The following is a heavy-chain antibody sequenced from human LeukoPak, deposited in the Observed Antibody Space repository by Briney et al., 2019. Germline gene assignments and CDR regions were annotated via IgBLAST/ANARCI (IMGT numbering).Heavy chain of an antibody. D-gene: IGHD6-13*01. V-gene: IGHV1-18*01. CDR1: GYTFTSYG. CDR3: ARDSSPPGDYYYMDV. J-gene: IGHJ6*03. CDR2: ISAYNGNT. Sequence: GASVKVSCKASGYTFTSYGISWVRQAPGQGLEWMGWISAYNGNTNNARKLQGRVTMTTDTSTSTAYMELRSLRSDDTAVYYCARDSSPPGDYYYMDVWGKGTTVTVSS.